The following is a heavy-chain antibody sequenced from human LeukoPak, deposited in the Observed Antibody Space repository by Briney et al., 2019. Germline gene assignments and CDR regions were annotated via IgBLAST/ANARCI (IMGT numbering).Heavy chain of an antibody. CDR1: GFAFSAYW. V-gene: IGHV3-74*01. CDR3: ATSKDGLGDY. D-gene: IGHD3/OR15-3a*01. J-gene: IGHJ4*02. CDR2: ITTDGSDS. Sequence: GGSLRLSCEVSGFAFSAYWMSWVRQAPGKGLEWVSRITTDGSDSGYADPVKGRFTVSRDNAKNTPYLQMNSLRVEDTAMYYCATSKDGLGDYWGRGTLVTVSS.